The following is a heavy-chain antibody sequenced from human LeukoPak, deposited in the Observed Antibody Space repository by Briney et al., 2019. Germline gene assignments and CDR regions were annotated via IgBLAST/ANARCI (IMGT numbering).Heavy chain of an antibody. Sequence: GGSLRLSCAASGFTFSSYSMNWVRRAPGKGLEWVSSISSSSSYIYYADSVKGRFTISRDNAKNSLYLQMNSLRAEDTAVYYCARDIGYGGNSGDYWGQGTLVTVSS. V-gene: IGHV3-21*01. CDR2: ISSSSSYI. CDR3: ARDIGYGGNSGDY. D-gene: IGHD4-23*01. J-gene: IGHJ4*02. CDR1: GFTFSSYS.